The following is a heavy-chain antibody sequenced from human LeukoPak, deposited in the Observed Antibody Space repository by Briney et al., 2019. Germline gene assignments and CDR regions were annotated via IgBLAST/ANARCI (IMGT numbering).Heavy chain of an antibody. V-gene: IGHV4-4*07. D-gene: IGHD3-16*01. CDR2: IYTSGST. J-gene: IGHJ6*03. Sequence: SETLSLTCTVSGGSISSYYWSWIRQPPGKGLKWIGRIYTSGSTNYNPSLKSRVTMSVDTSKNQFSLKLSSVTAADAAVYYCASLGSYVYMAVWGKGTTVTIYS. CDR1: GGSISSYY. CDR3: ASLGSYVYMAV.